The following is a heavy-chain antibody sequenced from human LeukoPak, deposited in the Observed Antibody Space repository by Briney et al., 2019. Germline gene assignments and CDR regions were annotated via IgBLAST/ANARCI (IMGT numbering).Heavy chain of an antibody. CDR1: GGTFSSHA. J-gene: IGHJ5*02. V-gene: IGHV1-69*06. CDR3: ARSTYYYGSGSYYNVHWFDP. CDR2: IIPIFGTA. Sequence: ASVKVSCKASGGTFSSHAISWVRQAPGQGLEWMGGIIPIFGTANYAQKFQGRVTITADKSTSTAYMELSSLRSEDTAVYYCARSTYYYGSGSYYNVHWFDPWGQGTLVTVSS. D-gene: IGHD3-10*01.